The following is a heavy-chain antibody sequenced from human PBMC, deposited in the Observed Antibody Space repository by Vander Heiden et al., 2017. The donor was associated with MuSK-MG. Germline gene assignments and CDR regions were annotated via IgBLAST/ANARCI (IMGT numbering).Heavy chain of an antibody. J-gene: IGHJ4*02. V-gene: IGHV3-23*01. Sequence: EVQLLESGAGFLQPGGSLRLSCAGSGFTFSGSAMNWVRQARGKGLELVSGVGGSGVRTDYADSVKGRFTVSRDNSKNTLYLEMNSLRADDTAVYYCARDSTGYSFDYWGQGTLVTVSS. CDR3: ARDSTGYSFDY. CDR2: VGGSGVRT. CDR1: GFTFSGSA. D-gene: IGHD2-8*02.